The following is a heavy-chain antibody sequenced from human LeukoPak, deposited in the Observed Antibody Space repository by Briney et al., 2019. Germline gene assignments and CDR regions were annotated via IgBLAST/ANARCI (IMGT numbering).Heavy chain of an antibody. D-gene: IGHD6-19*01. V-gene: IGHV5-10-1*01. J-gene: IGHJ4*02. CDR3: ARHLSSGWYSDY. CDR2: IDPSASYT. Sequence: AESLIISCKGSGYSLTDYWISWVRQMPAKGLEWMGRIDPSASYTNYSPSSQGHVTISADKSINTAYLQWSSLKASDTAMYYCARHLSSGWYSDYWGQGTLVIVSS. CDR1: GYSLTDYW.